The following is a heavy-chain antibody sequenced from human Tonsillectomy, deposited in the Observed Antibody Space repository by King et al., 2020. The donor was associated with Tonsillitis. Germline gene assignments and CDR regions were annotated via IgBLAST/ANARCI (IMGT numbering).Heavy chain of an antibody. D-gene: IGHD3-10*01. CDR3: AGHEDYYGSGSYSAQFDP. Sequence: LQLQESGPGLVKPSETLSLTCTVSGGSISNSGYYWGWIRQPPGKGLEWIGSIYYSGSTYDNPSLKSRVTISVDTSKNQFSLKLSSVTAADTAVYYCAGHEDYYGSGSYSAQFDPWGQGTLVTVSS. CDR1: GGSISNSGYY. V-gene: IGHV4-39*01. CDR2: IYYSGST. J-gene: IGHJ5*02.